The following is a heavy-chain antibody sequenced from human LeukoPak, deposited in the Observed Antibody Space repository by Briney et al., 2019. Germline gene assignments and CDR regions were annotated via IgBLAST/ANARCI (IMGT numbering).Heavy chain of an antibody. CDR2: ISGSSSTI. Sequence: GGSLRLSCAASGFTFSSYSMTWVRQAPGKGLEWVSYISGSSSTIYYADSVRGRFTISRDSAKNSLYLQMNSLRVEDTAVYYCARNAISVAGFSDYWGQGTLVTVSA. CDR1: GFTFSSYS. D-gene: IGHD6-19*01. J-gene: IGHJ4*02. V-gene: IGHV3-48*01. CDR3: ARNAISVAGFSDY.